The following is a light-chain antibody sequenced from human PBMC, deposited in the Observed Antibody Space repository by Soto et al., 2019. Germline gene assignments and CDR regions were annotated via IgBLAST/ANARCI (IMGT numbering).Light chain of an antibody. Sequence: ETTLTQSPDTLSLSPGEGATLSCRASQIIGSAYLAWYQQKPGQAPRLLFFGASTRATGTPHRFSGSGSGTDFTLTISALESEDVAVYYCQHYGRSPSFGQGTKLEIK. CDR1: QIIGSAY. CDR2: GAS. V-gene: IGKV3-20*01. J-gene: IGKJ1*01. CDR3: QHYGRSPS.